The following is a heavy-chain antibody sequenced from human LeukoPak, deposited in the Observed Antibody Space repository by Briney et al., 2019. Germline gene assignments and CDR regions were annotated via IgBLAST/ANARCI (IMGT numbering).Heavy chain of an antibody. V-gene: IGHV4-39*01. CDR3: ARLSVAGFRTHY. J-gene: IGHJ4*02. Sequence: TSETLSLTCTFSGGSISSYYWGWIRQPPGKGLEWIGSIYYSGSTYYNPSLKSRVTISVDTSKNQFSLKLSSVTAADTAVYYCARLSVAGFRTHYWGQGTLVTVSS. CDR1: GGSISSYY. D-gene: IGHD6-19*01. CDR2: IYYSGST.